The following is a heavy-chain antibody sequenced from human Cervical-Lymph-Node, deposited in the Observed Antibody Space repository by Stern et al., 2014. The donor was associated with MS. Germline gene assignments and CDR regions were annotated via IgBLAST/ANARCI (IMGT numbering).Heavy chain of an antibody. CDR1: GGSISSYY. CDR2: IYYSGST. V-gene: IGHV4-59*01. CDR3: ARDRAPFDY. J-gene: IGHJ4*02. Sequence: QLQLQESGPGLVKPSETLSLTCTVSGGSISSYYWSWIRQPPGKGLEWIGYIYYSGSTNYNPSLKSRVTISVDTSKNQFSLKLSSVTAADTAVYYCARDRAPFDYWGQGTLVTVSS.